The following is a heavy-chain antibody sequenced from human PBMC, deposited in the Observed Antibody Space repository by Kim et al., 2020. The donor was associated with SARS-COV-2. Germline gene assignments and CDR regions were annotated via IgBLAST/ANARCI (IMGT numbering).Heavy chain of an antibody. CDR1: GYTFTSYY. J-gene: IGHJ3*02. CDR3: ARESGTAYPQYAFDI. Sequence: ASVKVSCKASGYTFTSYYMHWVRQAPGQWLEWMGIINPSGGSTSYAQKFQGRVTMTRDTSTSTVYMELSSLRSEDTAVYYCARESGTAYPQYAFDIWGQGTMVTVSS. D-gene: IGHD3-3*01. V-gene: IGHV1-46*01. CDR2: INPSGGST.